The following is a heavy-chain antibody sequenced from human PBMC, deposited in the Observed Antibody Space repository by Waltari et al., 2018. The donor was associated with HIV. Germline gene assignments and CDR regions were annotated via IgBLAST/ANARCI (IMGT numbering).Heavy chain of an antibody. Sequence: LQESGPILVKPSETLSLICDVTHDSPNTYYWNWIRQAPGKEFEWIGYFYSSGSVNYSPSFASRVTMSMDSSRKQFSLKVTSVTAADTATYYCARGRTGYSYLDSWGQGTLVTVSS. CDR1: HDSPNTYY. V-gene: IGHV4-59*01. J-gene: IGHJ4*02. D-gene: IGHD2-15*01. CDR3: ARGRTGYSYLDS. CDR2: FYSSGSV.